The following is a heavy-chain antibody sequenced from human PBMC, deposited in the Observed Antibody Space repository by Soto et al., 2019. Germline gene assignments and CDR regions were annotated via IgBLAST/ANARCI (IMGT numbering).Heavy chain of an antibody. CDR3: AKDSESVATRAGYFDY. CDR1: GSTSSSYA. J-gene: IGHJ4*02. V-gene: IGHV3-23*01. Sequence: GXSLRLSCAASGSTSSSYAMSCVRQAPFKGLEWVSAISGSGGSTYYADSVKGRFTISRDNSKNTLYLQMNSLRAEDTAVFYCAKDSESVATRAGYFDYWGQGTLVTVSS. CDR2: ISGSGGST. D-gene: IGHD5-12*01.